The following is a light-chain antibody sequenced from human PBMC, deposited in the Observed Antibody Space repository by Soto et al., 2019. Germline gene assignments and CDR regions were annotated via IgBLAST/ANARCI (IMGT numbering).Light chain of an antibody. Sequence: MVLTQSPGTLSLSPGERATLSCRASQSVRSNYLAWYQQKPSQAPRLLIYGASSRPTGIPDRFSGSGSGTDFSLTISRLEPEDFAMYYCQQYGSAQITFGQGTRLEIK. CDR3: QQYGSAQIT. J-gene: IGKJ5*01. V-gene: IGKV3-20*01. CDR1: QSVRSNY. CDR2: GAS.